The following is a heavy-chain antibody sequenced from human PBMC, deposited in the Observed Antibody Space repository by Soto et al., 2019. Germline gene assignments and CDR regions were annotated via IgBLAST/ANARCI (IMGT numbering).Heavy chain of an antibody. CDR1: GFTFSNYT. D-gene: IGHD3-10*01. V-gene: IGHV3-30*04. J-gene: IGHJ4*02. CDR3: AGRSGSSDY. Sequence: GGPLRLSCAASGFTFSNYTMHWVRQAPGKGLEWVALISYDEIDKYYADAVKGRFTISRDNSKNTLYLRMDSLRAEDTAVYYCAGRSGSSDYWGQGTLVTVSS. CDR2: ISYDEIDK.